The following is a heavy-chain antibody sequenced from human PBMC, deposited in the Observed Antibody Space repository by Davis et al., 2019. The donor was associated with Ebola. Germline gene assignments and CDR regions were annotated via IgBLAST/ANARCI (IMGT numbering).Heavy chain of an antibody. CDR2: TYYSGGT. V-gene: IGHV4-59*11. J-gene: IGHJ3*02. CDR3: ARGFLWFGELAAFDI. D-gene: IGHD3-10*01. Sequence: PSDTLSLTCSVAGSSISSPYWNWTRQPPGKGQEWIGYTYYSGGTNYNPSLSSRVTISLDSSKNQFSLKLSSVTAADTAVYYCARGFLWFGELAAFDIWGQGTMVTVSS. CDR1: GSSISSPY.